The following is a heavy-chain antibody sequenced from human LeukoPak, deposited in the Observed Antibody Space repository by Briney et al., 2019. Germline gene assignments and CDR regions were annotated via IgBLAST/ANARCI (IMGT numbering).Heavy chain of an antibody. V-gene: IGHV4-4*07. Sequence: SETLSLTCTVSGGSINNYYWSWIRQPAGEGLEWIGRIYTRGSTNYNPSLKSRVTMSVDTSKNQFSLKLSSVTATDTAVYYCARGRYCSADICSGGDAFDIWGQGTMVSVSS. CDR2: IYTRGST. CDR1: GGSINNYY. CDR3: ARGRYCSADICSGGDAFDI. D-gene: IGHD2-15*01. J-gene: IGHJ3*02.